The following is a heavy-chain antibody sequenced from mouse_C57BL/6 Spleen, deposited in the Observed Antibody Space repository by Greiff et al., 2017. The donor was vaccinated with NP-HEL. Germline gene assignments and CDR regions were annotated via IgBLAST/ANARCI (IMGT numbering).Heavy chain of an antibody. CDR2: IDPETGGT. J-gene: IGHJ2*01. Sequence: VQLQQSGAELVRPGASVTLSCKASGYTFTDYEMHWVKQTPVHGLEWIGAIDPETGGTAYNQKFKGKAILTADKSSSTAYMELRSLTSEDSAVYYCTRRAFITTVVATDWGQGTTLTVSS. CDR3: TRRAFITTVVATD. CDR1: GYTFTDYE. D-gene: IGHD1-1*01. V-gene: IGHV1-15*01.